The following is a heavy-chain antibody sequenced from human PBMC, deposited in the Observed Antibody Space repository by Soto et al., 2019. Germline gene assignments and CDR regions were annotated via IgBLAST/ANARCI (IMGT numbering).Heavy chain of an antibody. CDR2: ISGSGGST. J-gene: IGHJ4*02. V-gene: IGHV3-23*01. CDR3: AKVKKGVVAANYFDY. D-gene: IGHD2-15*01. Sequence: GGSLRLSCAASGFTFSSYAMSWVRQAPGKGLEWVSAISGSGGSTYYADSVKGRFTISRDNSKNTLYLQMNSLRAEDTVVYYCAKVKKGVVAANYFDYWGQGTLVTVSS. CDR1: GFTFSSYA.